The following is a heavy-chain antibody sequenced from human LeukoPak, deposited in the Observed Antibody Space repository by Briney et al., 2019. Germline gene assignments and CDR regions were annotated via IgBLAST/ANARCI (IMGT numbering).Heavy chain of an antibody. CDR3: AKHLRATNTYSFFGLDV. CDR1: GFSFKDYG. CDR2: INWNGGST. J-gene: IGHJ6*02. Sequence: PGRSLRLSCAATGFSFKDYGMHWVRRPPGKGLGWVSAINWNGGSTDYADSVKGRFTISRDNAKNSLYLQLSSLRPEDTAVYYCAKHLRATNTYSFFGLDVWGLGTTVTVSS. V-gene: IGHV3-9*01. D-gene: IGHD1-26*01.